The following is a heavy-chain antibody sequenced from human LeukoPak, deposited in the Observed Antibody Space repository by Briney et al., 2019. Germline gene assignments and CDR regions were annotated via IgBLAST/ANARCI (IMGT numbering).Heavy chain of an antibody. V-gene: IGHV3-21*01. D-gene: IGHD1-1*01. CDR3: ALIGGLEPNPALDY. J-gene: IGHJ4*02. CDR1: GFTFSSYS. Sequence: GGSLRLSCAASGFTFSSYSMNWVRQAPGKGLEWVSSISSSSYIYYADSVKGRFTISRDNAKNSLYLQMNSLRAEDTAVYYCALIGGLEPNPALDYWGQGTLVTVSS. CDR2: ISSSSYI.